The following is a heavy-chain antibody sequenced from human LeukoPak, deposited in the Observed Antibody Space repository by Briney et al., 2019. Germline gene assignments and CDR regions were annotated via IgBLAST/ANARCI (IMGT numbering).Heavy chain of an antibody. D-gene: IGHD5-24*01. Sequence: SQTLSLTCAISGDSVSGNTVAWNWIRLSPSRGLEWLGRTFYRPKWDTEYAVSVRSRITTIPDTFNNQFSLQLNSVTPDDTAVYYCARDHRDTMLDVWGKGTTVTVSS. CDR3: ARDHRDTMLDV. J-gene: IGHJ6*04. CDR2: TFYRPKWDT. CDR1: GDSVSGNTVA. V-gene: IGHV6-1*01.